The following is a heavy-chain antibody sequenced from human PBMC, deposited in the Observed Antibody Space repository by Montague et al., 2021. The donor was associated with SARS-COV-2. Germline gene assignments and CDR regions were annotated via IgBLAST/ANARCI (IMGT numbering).Heavy chain of an antibody. Sequence: SETLSLTCTVSGGSISSSSYYWGCIRQPPGKGLEWIGSIYYSGSTYYNPSLKSRVTISVDTSKNQFSLKLSSVTAADTAVYYCAREIGYCSSTSCYEGYAFDYWGQGALVTVSS. J-gene: IGHJ4*02. CDR2: IYYSGST. CDR3: AREIGYCSSTSCYEGYAFDY. V-gene: IGHV4-39*02. D-gene: IGHD2-2*01. CDR1: GGSISSSSYY.